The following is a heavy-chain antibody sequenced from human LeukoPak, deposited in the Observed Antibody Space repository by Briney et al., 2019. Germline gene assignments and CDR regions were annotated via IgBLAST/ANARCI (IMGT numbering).Heavy chain of an antibody. CDR1: GFTFSSYE. CDR3: ARDRHYYDSGRFFEY. D-gene: IGHD3-10*01. V-gene: IGHV3-48*03. CDR2: IGTSDSTI. J-gene: IGHJ4*02. Sequence: GGSLRLSCAASGFTFSSYEMNWVRQAPGKGLEWVSYIGTSDSTIDYADSVKGRFIISRDNAKNSLYLQMNSLRAEDTAVYYCARDRHYYDSGRFFEYWGQGTLVTVSS.